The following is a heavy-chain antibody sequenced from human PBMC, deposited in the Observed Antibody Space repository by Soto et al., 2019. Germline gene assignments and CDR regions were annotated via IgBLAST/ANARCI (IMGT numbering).Heavy chain of an antibody. CDR3: ARDLAAAGL. Sequence: QLQLVQSGADVRKPGASVKVSCKAYVYTFTRHYIHWVRQARGQGLEWMAIINPFGGSTNYAQKCQGRFTLTMDTPTSTVDMEVSSLRSEDTAVYYCARDLAAAGLWGQGTLVTVSS. CDR2: INPFGGST. CDR1: VYTFTRHY. D-gene: IGHD6-13*01. J-gene: IGHJ4*02. V-gene: IGHV1-46*01.